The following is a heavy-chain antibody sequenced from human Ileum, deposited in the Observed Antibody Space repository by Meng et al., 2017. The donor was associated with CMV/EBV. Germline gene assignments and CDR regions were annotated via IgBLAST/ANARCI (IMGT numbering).Heavy chain of an antibody. V-gene: IGHV3-74*01. J-gene: IGHJ5*02. CDR1: GFTFNKYW. D-gene: IGHD2-2*01. CDR3: ARDVLGSCKGTSCYRLSP. CDR2: INNDGSIT. Sequence: GGSLRLSCAASGFTFNKYWMHWVRQVPGKGLVWVSHINNDGSITNYADSVEGRFTISRDNAKDTLYLQMNSLRAEDTALYYCARDVLGSCKGTSCYRLSPWGQGVLVTVSS.